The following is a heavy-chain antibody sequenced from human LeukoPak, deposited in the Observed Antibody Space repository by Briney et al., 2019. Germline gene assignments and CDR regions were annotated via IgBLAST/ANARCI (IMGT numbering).Heavy chain of an antibody. CDR1: GFTFSSYS. D-gene: IGHD5-24*01. CDR2: ISSSSSTI. Sequence: GGSLRLSCAASGFTFSSYSMNWVRQAPGKGLEWVSYISSSSSTIYYADSVKGRFTISRDNAKNSLYLQMNSLRAEDTAVYYCARAGRDGYNYGDYWGQGTLVTVSS. CDR3: ARAGRDGYNYGDY. V-gene: IGHV3-48*01. J-gene: IGHJ4*02.